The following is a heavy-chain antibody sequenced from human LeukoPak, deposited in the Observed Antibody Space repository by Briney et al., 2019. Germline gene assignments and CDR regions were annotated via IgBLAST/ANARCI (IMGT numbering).Heavy chain of an antibody. CDR2: IIPIFGTV. CDR1: GGTFSSYA. J-gene: IGHJ4*02. Sequence: SVKVSCKASGGTFSSYAISWVRQAPGQGLEWMGGIIPIFGTVNYAQKFQGRVTITADESTGTAYMELSSLRSEDTAVYYCAREAVVTPGFDYWGQGTLVTVSS. D-gene: IGHD4-23*01. CDR3: AREAVVTPGFDY. V-gene: IGHV1-69*13.